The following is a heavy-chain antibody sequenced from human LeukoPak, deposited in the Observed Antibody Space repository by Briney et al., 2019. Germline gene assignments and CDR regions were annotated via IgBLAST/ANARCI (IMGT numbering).Heavy chain of an antibody. CDR1: GGSISSGGYY. Sequence: PSQTLSLTCTVSGGSISSGGYYWSWLRQHPGKGLEWIGYIYYSGSTYYNPSLKSRVTISVDTSKNQFSLKLSSVTAADTAVYYCARSEAGAVYYDSSGYPDAFDIWGQGTMVTVSS. CDR3: ARSEAGAVYYDSSGYPDAFDI. D-gene: IGHD3-22*01. CDR2: IYYSGST. J-gene: IGHJ3*02. V-gene: IGHV4-31*03.